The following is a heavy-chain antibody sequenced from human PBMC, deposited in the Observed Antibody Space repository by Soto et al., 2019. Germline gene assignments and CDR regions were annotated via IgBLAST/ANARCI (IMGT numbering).Heavy chain of an antibody. CDR1: GGYINIAHYH. CDR3: AREDDGGDRDYYGLDV. J-gene: IGHJ6*02. D-gene: IGHD2-21*02. Sequence: PSETLSLTCTVPGGYINIAHYHWTWIRQTPGKGLEWIGYIHYTGSISYNPSLQSRLTISVDTSKNQFSLKLTSVTAADTAVYFCAREDDGGDRDYYGLDVWGQGTTVTVSS. CDR2: IHYTGSI. V-gene: IGHV4-30-4*01.